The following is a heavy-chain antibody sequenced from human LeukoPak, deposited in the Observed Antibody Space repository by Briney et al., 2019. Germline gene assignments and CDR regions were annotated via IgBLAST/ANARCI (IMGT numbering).Heavy chain of an antibody. D-gene: IGHD1-26*01. CDR3: ARLDGSYYFDY. V-gene: IGHV4-59*01. Sequence: SETLSLTCTVSGGSISSYYWSWIRQPPGKGLEWIGYIYTSESTNYNPSLNYNPSLKSRVTISIDTSKNQFSLKLSSVTAADTAVYYCARLDGSYYFDYWGQGTLVTVSS. CDR2: IYTSESTNYNPSL. CDR1: GGSISSYY. J-gene: IGHJ4*02.